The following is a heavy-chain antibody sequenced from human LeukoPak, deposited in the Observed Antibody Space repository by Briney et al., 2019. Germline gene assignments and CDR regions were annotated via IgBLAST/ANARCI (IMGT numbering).Heavy chain of an antibody. V-gene: IGHV5-51*01. Sequence: GESLKISCKGSGYSFTSYWIGWVRQMPGKGLEWMGIIYPGDSDTRYSPSFQGQITISADKSISTAYLQWSSLKASDTAMYYCARHPRGGRSTSPNWFDPWGQGTLVTVSS. CDR1: GYSFTSYW. J-gene: IGHJ5*02. D-gene: IGHD2-2*01. CDR3: ARHPRGGRSTSPNWFDP. CDR2: IYPGDSDT.